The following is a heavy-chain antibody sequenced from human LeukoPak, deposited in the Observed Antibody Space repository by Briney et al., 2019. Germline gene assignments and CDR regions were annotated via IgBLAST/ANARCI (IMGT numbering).Heavy chain of an antibody. D-gene: IGHD3-9*01. Sequence: LETPSLTCTVSGGSISSYYWSWIRQPPGKGLEWTGYIYYGGSTNYNPSLKSRVTISVDTSKNQFSLKLSSVTAADTAVYYCARSTYYDILTGQYYYYGMDVWGQGTTVTVSS. J-gene: IGHJ6*02. CDR2: IYYGGST. CDR3: ARSTYYDILTGQYYYYGMDV. V-gene: IGHV4-59*01. CDR1: GGSISSYY.